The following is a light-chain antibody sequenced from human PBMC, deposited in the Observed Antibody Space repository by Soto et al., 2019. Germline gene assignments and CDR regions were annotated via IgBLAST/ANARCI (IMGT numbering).Light chain of an antibody. CDR1: NSNIGNKY. CDR2: RNN. V-gene: IGLV1-47*01. Sequence: QSVLTQPPSASGTPGQRVTISCSGSNSNIGNKYVYWYQQLPGTAPKLVMYRNNHRPSRVPDRFSGSKSGTSASLAISGLRSEDEADYYCAAWDDGVGGPAFGGGTKLTVL. CDR3: AAWDDGVGGPA. J-gene: IGLJ2*01.